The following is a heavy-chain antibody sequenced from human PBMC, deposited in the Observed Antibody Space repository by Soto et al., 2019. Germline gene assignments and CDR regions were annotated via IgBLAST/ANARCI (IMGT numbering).Heavy chain of an antibody. Sequence: QVQLVESGGGVVQPGRSLRLSCAASGFTFSSYGMHWVRQAPGKGLEWVAVISYDGSNKYYADSVKGRFTISRDNSKNTLYLQMNSLRAEDTAVYYCAKPRNERLPGDWGQGTLVTVSS. CDR3: AKPRNERLPGD. CDR1: GFTFSSYG. CDR2: ISYDGSNK. D-gene: IGHD3-3*01. V-gene: IGHV3-30*18. J-gene: IGHJ4*02.